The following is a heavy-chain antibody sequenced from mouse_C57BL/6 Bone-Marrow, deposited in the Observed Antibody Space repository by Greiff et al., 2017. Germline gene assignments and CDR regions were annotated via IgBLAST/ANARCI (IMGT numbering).Heavy chain of an antibody. Sequence: QVQLQQSGPELVKPGASVKISCKASGYAFSSSWMHWVKQRPGKGLEWIGRIYPGDGGTNYNGQFKGKATLTDDKSSSTAYMPLSSLTSADSAVYFCARRDTTVVRPTWGYFDYWGQGTTLTVSS. CDR2: IYPGDGGT. J-gene: IGHJ2*01. CDR1: GYAFSSSW. V-gene: IGHV1-82*01. CDR3: ARRDTTVVRPTWGYFDY. D-gene: IGHD1-1*01.